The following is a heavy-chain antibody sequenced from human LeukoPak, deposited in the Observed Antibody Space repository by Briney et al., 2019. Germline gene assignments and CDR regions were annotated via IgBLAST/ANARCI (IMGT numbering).Heavy chain of an antibody. CDR3: ARGLMMAIAGRGEFHY. Sequence: SETLSLTCIVSGGSISSYYWSWIRQPPGKGLERIGYIYYSGSTSYNPSLKSRVTISVDTSKNQFSLKLSSVTAADTAVYYCARGLMMAIAGRGEFHYWGQGTLVTVSS. CDR2: IYYSGST. V-gene: IGHV4-59*01. D-gene: IGHD6-13*01. J-gene: IGHJ4*02. CDR1: GGSISSYY.